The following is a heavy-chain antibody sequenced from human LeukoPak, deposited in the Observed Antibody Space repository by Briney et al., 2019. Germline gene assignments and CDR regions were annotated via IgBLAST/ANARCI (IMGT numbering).Heavy chain of an antibody. V-gene: IGHV3-48*03. CDR3: ARVRTYGEHQFDP. D-gene: IGHD4-17*01. J-gene: IGHJ5*02. CDR2: ISGSGNAK. CDR1: GFTFSSYE. Sequence: GGSLRLSCVAAGFTFSSYEMTWVRQVPRGELEWLSYISGSGNAKYYPDSLKGRFAISRDNAKNSLYLDMNSLRAEDTAVYYCARVRTYGEHQFDPWGQGTLVTVSS.